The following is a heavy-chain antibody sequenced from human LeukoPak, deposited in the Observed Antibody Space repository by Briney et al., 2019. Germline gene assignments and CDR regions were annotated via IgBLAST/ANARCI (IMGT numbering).Heavy chain of an antibody. V-gene: IGHV3-30*02. J-gene: IGHJ5*02. D-gene: IGHD1-1*01. CDR1: GFTFSSYG. CDR2: IRYDGSNK. CDR3: AKDGPLEWANWNEWNWFDP. Sequence: PGGSLRLSCAASGFTFSSYGMHWVRQAPGKGLEWVAFIRYDGSNKYYADSVKGRFTISRDNSKNTLYLQMNSLRAEDTAVYYCAKDGPLEWANWNEWNWFDPWGQGTLVTVSS.